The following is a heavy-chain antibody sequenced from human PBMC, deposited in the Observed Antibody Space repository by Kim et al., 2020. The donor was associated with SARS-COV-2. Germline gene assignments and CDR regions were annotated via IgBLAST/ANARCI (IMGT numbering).Heavy chain of an antibody. Sequence: SLRLSCAVSGFTFSSYWMHWVRQAPGKGLVWVAHINTDGSNTKYSDSVKGRFTVSRDNAKNTLFLQMSSLRAEDTAVYYCARSGGSGFDPWGQGTLVTVSS. V-gene: IGHV3-74*03. CDR2: INTDGSNT. CDR3: ARSGGSGFDP. CDR1: GFTFSSYW. D-gene: IGHD2-15*01. J-gene: IGHJ5*02.